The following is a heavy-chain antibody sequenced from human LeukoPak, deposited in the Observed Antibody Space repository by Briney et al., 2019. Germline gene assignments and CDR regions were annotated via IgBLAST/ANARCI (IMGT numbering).Heavy chain of an antibody. J-gene: IGHJ4*02. CDR1: GFTFSSYG. CDR2: IWYDGSNK. Sequence: GGSLRLSCAASGFTFSSYGMHWVRQAPGKGLEWVAVIWYDGSNKYYADSVKGRFTNSRDNSKNTLYLQMNSLRAEDTAVYYCARAGKDGYNDYWGQGTLVTVSS. D-gene: IGHD5-24*01. CDR3: ARAGKDGYNDY. V-gene: IGHV3-33*01.